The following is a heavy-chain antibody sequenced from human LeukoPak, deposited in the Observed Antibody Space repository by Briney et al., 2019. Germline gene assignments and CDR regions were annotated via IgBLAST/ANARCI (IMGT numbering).Heavy chain of an antibody. CDR2: INPNSGGT. CDR3: VTAMVRGEYYYYGMDV. V-gene: IGHV1-2*02. CDR1: GYTFTGYY. D-gene: IGHD5-18*01. Sequence: ASVKVSCKASGYTFTGYYMHWVRQAPGQGLEWMGWINPNSGGTNYAQKFQGRVTMTRDTSISTAYMELSSLRSEDTAVYYCVTAMVRGEYYYYGMDVWGQGTTVTVSS. J-gene: IGHJ6*02.